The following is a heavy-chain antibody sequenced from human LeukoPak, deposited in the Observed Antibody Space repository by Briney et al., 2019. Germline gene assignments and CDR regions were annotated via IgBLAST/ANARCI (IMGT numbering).Heavy chain of an antibody. CDR3: ARGYDTTGYFSY. D-gene: IGHD3-22*01. J-gene: IGHJ4*02. CDR1: GYTFTNYT. CDR2: INTDTGNP. Sequence: ASVKVSCKASGYTFTNYTLNWVRQAPGQGLEWMGWINTDTGNPTYAQGFTGRFVFSLDTPVTTAYLQISSLKAEDTAVYFCARGYDTTGYFSYWGQGTLVTVSS. V-gene: IGHV7-4-1*02.